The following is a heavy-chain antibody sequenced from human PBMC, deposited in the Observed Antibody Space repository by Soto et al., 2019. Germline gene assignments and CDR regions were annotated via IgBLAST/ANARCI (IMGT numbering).Heavy chain of an antibody. CDR1: GFTFSSYW. CDR3: ALVGGYCSSTSCFDY. J-gene: IGHJ4*02. V-gene: IGHV3-74*01. CDR2: INSDGSST. D-gene: IGHD2-2*01. Sequence: GGSLRLSCAASGFTFSSYWMHWARQAPGKGLVWVSRINSDGSSTSYADSVKGRFTNSRDNAKNTLYLQMNSLRAEDTAVYYCALVGGYCSSTSCFDYWGQGTLVTVSS.